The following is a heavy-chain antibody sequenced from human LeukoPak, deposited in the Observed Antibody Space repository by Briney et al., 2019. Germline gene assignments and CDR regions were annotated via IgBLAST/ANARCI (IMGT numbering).Heavy chain of an antibody. D-gene: IGHD3-22*01. CDR3: AKEEGYYYDSGGYYVEYFQH. Sequence: GGSLGLSCAASGFTFSSYAMHWVRQAPGKGLEWVAVISYDGSNKYYADSVKGRFTFSRDNSKNTLYLQMNSLRAEDTAVYYCAKEEGYYYDSGGYYVEYFQHWGQGTLVTVSS. J-gene: IGHJ1*01. CDR2: ISYDGSNK. CDR1: GFTFSSYA. V-gene: IGHV3-30-3*01.